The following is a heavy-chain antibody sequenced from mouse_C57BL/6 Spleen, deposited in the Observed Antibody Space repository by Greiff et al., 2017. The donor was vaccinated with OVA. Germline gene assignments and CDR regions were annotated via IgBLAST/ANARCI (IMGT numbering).Heavy chain of an antibody. D-gene: IGHD4-1*01. V-gene: IGHV5-4*01. Sequence: DVMLVESGGGLVKPGGSLKLSCAASGFTFSSYAMSWVRQTPEKGLEWVASISDGGSYTYYPDNVKGRFTISRDNAKNNLYLQMSHLKSEDTAMYYCARDEGTGTRIYFDYWGKGTTLTVSS. CDR3: ARDEGTGTRIYFDY. CDR2: ISDGGSYT. CDR1: GFTFSSYA. J-gene: IGHJ2*01.